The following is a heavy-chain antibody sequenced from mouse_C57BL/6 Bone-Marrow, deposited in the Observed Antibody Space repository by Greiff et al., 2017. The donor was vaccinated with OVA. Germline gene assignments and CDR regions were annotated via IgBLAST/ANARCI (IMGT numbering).Heavy chain of an antibody. D-gene: IGHD5-2*01. Sequence: QVQLKESGPGLVQPSQSLSISCTASGFSLTSYGVHWVRQSPGKGLEWLGVIWSGGSTAYNAAFISRLSISKDNSTSQVFFKMNSLQADDTAIYYCARKGRNSNYAMEYWGQGTSVTVSS. CDR3: ARKGRNSNYAMEY. V-gene: IGHV2-2*01. J-gene: IGHJ4*01. CDR2: IWSGGST. CDR1: GFSLTSYG.